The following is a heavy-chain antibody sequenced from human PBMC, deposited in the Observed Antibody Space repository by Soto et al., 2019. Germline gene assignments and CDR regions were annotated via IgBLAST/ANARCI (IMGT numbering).Heavy chain of an antibody. CDR2: IKREGSEK. CDR1: GFMFGSYW. Sequence: GGSLRLSCTASGFMFGSYWMTWVRHVPGKGLQWVANIKREGSEKYYVDFVKGRFTISRDNVDNSVFLDMNNLRVDDTATYYCARVRATDYEIDYWGQGALVTVSS. CDR3: ARVRATDYEIDY. J-gene: IGHJ4*02. D-gene: IGHD4-17*01. V-gene: IGHV3-7*03.